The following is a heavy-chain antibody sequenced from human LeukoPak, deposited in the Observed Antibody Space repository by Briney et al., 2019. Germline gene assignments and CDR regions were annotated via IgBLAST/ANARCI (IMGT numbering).Heavy chain of an antibody. CDR1: GYSISSGYY. CDR2: IYHSGST. CDR3: ARDFNWGYFDY. Sequence: SETPSLTCTVSGYSISSGYYWGWIRQPPGKGLEWIGSIYHSGSTYYNPSLKSRVTISVDTSKNQFSLKLSSVTAADTAVYYCARDFNWGYFDYWGQGTLVTVSS. J-gene: IGHJ4*02. V-gene: IGHV4-38-2*02. D-gene: IGHD7-27*01.